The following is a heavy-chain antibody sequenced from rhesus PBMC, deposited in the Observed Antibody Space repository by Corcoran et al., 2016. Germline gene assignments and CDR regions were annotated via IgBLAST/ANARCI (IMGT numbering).Heavy chain of an antibody. CDR3: ARGTILGYCTSTTCDDWYFDI. Sequence: QLQLQESGPGLVKPSETLSLTCAVSGGSISSNYWSWIRQPPGKGLEWIGRSPGSGGTTTTNPSLKIRFTISTDTSKNQFSLKLSSVTAADTAVYYCARGTILGYCTSTTCDDWYFDIWGPGTPIIISS. J-gene: IGHJ2*01. V-gene: IGHV4-173*01. CDR2: SPGSGGTT. D-gene: IGHD2-2*01. CDR1: GGSISSNY.